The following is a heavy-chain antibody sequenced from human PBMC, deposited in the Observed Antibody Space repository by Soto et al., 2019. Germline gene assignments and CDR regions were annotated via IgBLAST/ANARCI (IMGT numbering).Heavy chain of an antibody. CDR2: IDPSDSYT. CDR1: GYSFTSYW. D-gene: IGHD2-2*01. CDR3: ATTKYCSSTSCRLIDY. J-gene: IGHJ4*02. Sequence: GESLKISCKGSGYSFTSYWINWVRQMPGKGLEWMGRIDPSDSYTNYSPSFQGHVTISADKSISTAYLQWSSLKASDTAMYYCATTKYCSSTSCRLIDYWGQGTLVTVSS. V-gene: IGHV5-10-1*01.